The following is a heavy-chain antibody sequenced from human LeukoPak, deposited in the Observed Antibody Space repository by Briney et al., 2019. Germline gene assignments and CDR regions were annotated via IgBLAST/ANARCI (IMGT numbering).Heavy chain of an antibody. CDR1: GDSFTSSNYW. V-gene: IGHV4-39*01. CDR2: IQYTGRT. Sequence: PSETLSLTCTVSGDSFTSSNYWWDWVRLPPGNGLEWIGAIQYTGRTFSNPSLKSRVTISIDTSKKKFSLDLRSATAADTAVYYCARRRHHYDSYAVWGQRTRVTISS. CDR3: ARRRHHYDSYAV. J-gene: IGHJ3*01.